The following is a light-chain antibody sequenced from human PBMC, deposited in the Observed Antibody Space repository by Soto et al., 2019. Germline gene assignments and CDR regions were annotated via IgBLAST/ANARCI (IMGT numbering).Light chain of an antibody. J-gene: IGLJ2*01. V-gene: IGLV2-14*01. CDR2: DVS. CDR1: SSYVGGYNY. CDR3: SSYTSSSTVV. Sequence: QSALAQPASVPGSPGQSITVSCTGTSSYVGGYNYVSWYQQHPGKAPKLMIYDVSNRPSGVSNRFSGSKSGNTASLTISGLQAEDEADYYCSSYTSSSTVVFGGGTKVPVL.